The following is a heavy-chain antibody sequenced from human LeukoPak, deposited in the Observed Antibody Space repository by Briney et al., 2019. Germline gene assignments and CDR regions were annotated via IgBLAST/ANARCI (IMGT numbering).Heavy chain of an antibody. CDR2: IKQDGSEK. Sequence: GGSLRLSCAASGFTFSGYWMSWVRQAPGKGLEWVANIKQDGSEKYYVDSVKGRFTISRDNAKNSLYLQMNSLRAEDTAVYYCARDVEYGDYMGDYYGMDVWGQGTTVTVSS. CDR3: ARDVEYGDYMGDYYGMDV. CDR1: GFTFSGYW. D-gene: IGHD4-17*01. J-gene: IGHJ6*02. V-gene: IGHV3-7*01.